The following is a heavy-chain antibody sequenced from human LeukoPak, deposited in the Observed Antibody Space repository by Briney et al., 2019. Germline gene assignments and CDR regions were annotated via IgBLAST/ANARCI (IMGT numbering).Heavy chain of an antibody. V-gene: IGHV3-48*03. CDR3: AKDESSILTGYTK. CDR2: ISSSGSTK. CDR1: GFTFSSYE. J-gene: IGHJ4*02. D-gene: IGHD3-9*01. Sequence: GGSLRLSCAASGFTFSSYEMNWVRQAPGKGLEWLSYISSSGSTKYYADSVKGRFTISRDNAKNSLYLQMNSLRAEDTAVYYCAKDESSILTGYTKWGQGTLVTVSS.